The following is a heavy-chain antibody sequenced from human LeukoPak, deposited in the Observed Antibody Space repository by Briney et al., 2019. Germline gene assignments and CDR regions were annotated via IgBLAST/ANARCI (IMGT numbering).Heavy chain of an antibody. CDR3: VRGSSSGWPDYFDY. Sequence: GGSLRLSCAASGFTLDSYWMHWVRLAPGKGLEWVSRINADGRNTPYADSVKGRFTISRDNAKNTLYLQMSSLRAEDTAVYNCVRGSSSGWPDYFDYWGRGTLVAVSS. CDR1: GFTLDSYW. CDR2: INADGRNT. J-gene: IGHJ4*02. V-gene: IGHV3-74*01. D-gene: IGHD6-19*01.